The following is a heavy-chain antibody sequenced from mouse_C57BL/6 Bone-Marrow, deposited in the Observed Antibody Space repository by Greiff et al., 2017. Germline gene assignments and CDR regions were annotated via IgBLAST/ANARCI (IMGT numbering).Heavy chain of an antibody. CDR2: IYPRSGNT. CDR3: ARYYYGSTPSAY. CDR1: GYTFTSYG. Sequence: VQLQEPGAELARPGASVKLSCKASGYTFTSYGISWVKQRTGQGLEWIGEIYPRSGNTYYNEKFKGKATLTADKSSSTAYMELRSLTSEDSAVYFCARYYYGSTPSAYWGQGTLVTVSA. V-gene: IGHV1-81*01. D-gene: IGHD1-1*01. J-gene: IGHJ3*01.